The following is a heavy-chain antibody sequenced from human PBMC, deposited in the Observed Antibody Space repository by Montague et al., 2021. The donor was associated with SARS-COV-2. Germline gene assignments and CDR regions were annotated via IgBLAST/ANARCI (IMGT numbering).Heavy chain of an antibody. Sequence: SETLSLTCAVSGGSISSSGYYWSWIRQPPGKGLEWIGSIHYSGSTYYNPSLKSRVTISVDTSENQFSLKLSSVTAADTAVYYCARLWDTVYYYEGMDVWGKGTRSPSPQ. CDR3: ARLWDTVYYYEGMDV. D-gene: IGHD1-26*01. J-gene: IGHJ6*04. CDR1: GGSISSSGYY. CDR2: IHYSGST. V-gene: IGHV4-39*01.